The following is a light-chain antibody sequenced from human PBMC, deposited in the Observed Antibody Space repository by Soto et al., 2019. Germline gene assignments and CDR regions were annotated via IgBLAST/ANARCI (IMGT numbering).Light chain of an antibody. CDR2: GAS. J-gene: IGKJ5*01. CDR3: QQYGSSPIT. CDR1: QSVSSN. Sequence: EKVMTQSPATLSVSPWEIATLSCRASQSVSSNLAWYQQKPGQAPRLLIYGASNRATDIPGRFSGSGSGTEFTLTISRLEPEDFAVYYCQQYGSSPITFGQGTRLEIK. V-gene: IGKV3-15*01.